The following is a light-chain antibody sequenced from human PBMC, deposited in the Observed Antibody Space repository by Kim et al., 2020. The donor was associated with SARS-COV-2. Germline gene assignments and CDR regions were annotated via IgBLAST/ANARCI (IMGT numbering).Light chain of an antibody. Sequence: GQSVTISCTGTSSYVGGYNYVSWYQQHPGKAPKLMIYEVSKRPSGVPDRFSGSKSGNTASLTVSGLQAEDEADYYCSSYAGSNNSVFGTGTKVTVL. J-gene: IGLJ1*01. CDR2: EVS. CDR1: SSYVGGYNY. CDR3: SSYAGSNNSV. V-gene: IGLV2-8*01.